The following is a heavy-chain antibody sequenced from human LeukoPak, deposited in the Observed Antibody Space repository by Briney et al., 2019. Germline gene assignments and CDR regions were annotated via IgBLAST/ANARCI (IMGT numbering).Heavy chain of an antibody. CDR3: ARETQQRQLSNPFEI. CDR1: GFTFSTYA. V-gene: IGHV3-30-3*01. CDR2: ISYDGSNE. D-gene: IGHD6-13*01. Sequence: GGSLRLSCAASGFTFSTYAMHWVRQAPGKGLEWVAVISYDGSNENHADSVKGQFTISRDNSKNTLYLQMNSLRADDTALYYCARETQQRQLSNPFEIWGQGTMVTVSS. J-gene: IGHJ3*02.